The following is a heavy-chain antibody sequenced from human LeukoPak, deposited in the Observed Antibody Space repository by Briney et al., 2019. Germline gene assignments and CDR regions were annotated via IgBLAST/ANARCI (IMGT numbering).Heavy chain of an antibody. CDR2: IIGSGSDT. J-gene: IGHJ5*02. Sequence: GGSLRLSCAASGFTFSTYGMSWVRQAPGKGLQWVSVIIGSGSDTYYADSVKGRFTISRDNSRNTLYLHMNSLRVEDTAVYYCARWYYYETSGLYYGSFDDWGQGTLVTVSS. V-gene: IGHV3-23*01. D-gene: IGHD3-22*01. CDR1: GFTFSTYG. CDR3: ARWYYYETSGLYYGSFDD.